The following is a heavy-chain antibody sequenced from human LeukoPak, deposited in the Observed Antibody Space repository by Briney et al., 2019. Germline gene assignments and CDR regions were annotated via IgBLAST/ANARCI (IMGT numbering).Heavy chain of an antibody. Sequence: SETLSLTCAVYGGSFSGYYWSWIRQHPGKGLEWIGYIYYSGSTYYNPSLKSRVTISVDTSKNQFSLKLSSVTAADTAVYYCARGYFWSGYYTGTDYWGQGTLVTVSS. D-gene: IGHD3-3*01. V-gene: IGHV4-34*01. CDR1: GGSFSGYY. CDR3: ARGYFWSGYYTGTDY. CDR2: IYYSGST. J-gene: IGHJ4*02.